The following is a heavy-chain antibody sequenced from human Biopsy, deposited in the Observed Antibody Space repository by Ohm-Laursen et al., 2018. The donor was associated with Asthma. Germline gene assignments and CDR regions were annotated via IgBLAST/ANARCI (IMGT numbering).Heavy chain of an antibody. CDR1: GGSINRGGYS. CDR3: ARGRSGDWLYYFDY. D-gene: IGHD2-21*01. J-gene: IGHJ4*02. V-gene: IGHV4-30-2*01. Sequence: SQTLSLTCAVSGGSINRGGYSWTWIRQPPGKGLEWIGHIYHRDTTYSNPSLKSRVTLSLDGSKNQFSLKLSSVTAADTAVYYCARGRSGDWLYYFDYWGQGALVTVSS. CDR2: IYHRDTT.